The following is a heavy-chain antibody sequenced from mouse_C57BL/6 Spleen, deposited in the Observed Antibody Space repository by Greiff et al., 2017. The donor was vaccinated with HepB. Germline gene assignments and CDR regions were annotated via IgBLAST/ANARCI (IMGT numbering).Heavy chain of an antibody. CDR1: GFSLTSYG. V-gene: IGHV2-6-1*01. CDR2: IWSDGST. CDR3: ARHGGYGSHYAMDY. J-gene: IGHJ4*01. Sequence: VKLVESGPGLVAPSQSLSITCTVSGFSLTSYGVHWVRQPPGKGLEWLVVIWSDGSTTYNSALKSRLSISKDNSKSQVFLKMNSLQTDDTAMYYCARHGGYGSHYAMDYWGQGTSVTVSS. D-gene: IGHD1-1*01.